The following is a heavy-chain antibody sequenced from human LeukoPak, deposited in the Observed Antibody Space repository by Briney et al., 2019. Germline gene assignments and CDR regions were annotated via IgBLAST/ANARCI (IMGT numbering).Heavy chain of an antibody. CDR1: GFSFTTYW. CDR2: IKQDGTEK. Sequence: GGSLRLSCGASGFSFTTYWMGWVRQAPGKGLEWVANIKQDGTEKYYVDSVKGRFTISRDNAKNSLYLQMNSLRVEDTAVYYCAELGITMIGGVGGKGTTVTISS. V-gene: IGHV3-7*01. CDR3: AELGITMIGGV. D-gene: IGHD3-10*02. J-gene: IGHJ6*04.